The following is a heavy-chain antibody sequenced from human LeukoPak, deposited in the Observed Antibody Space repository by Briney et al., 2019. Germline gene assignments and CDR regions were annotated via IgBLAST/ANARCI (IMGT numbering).Heavy chain of an antibody. D-gene: IGHD2-21*02. Sequence: ASVKVSRMASGYTFTSYGISWVRQAPGQGLEWMGRINPYNGNTKYAQKVQGRVTMTTYTSTSTVYMELGSLKSDDTAVYYCARDSVEISGGGCYWFDNWGQGSLVTVSS. V-gene: IGHV1-18*01. CDR1: GYTFTSYG. CDR3: ARDSVEISGGGCYWFDN. J-gene: IGHJ4*01. CDR2: INPYNGNT.